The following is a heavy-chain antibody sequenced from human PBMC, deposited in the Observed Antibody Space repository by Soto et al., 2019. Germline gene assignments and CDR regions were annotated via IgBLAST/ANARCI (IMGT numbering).Heavy chain of an antibody. J-gene: IGHJ4*02. V-gene: IGHV1-69*13. CDR2: IIPIFGTA. Sequence: ASVKVSCKASGGTFSSYAISWVRQAPGQGLEWMGGIIPIFGTANYAQKFQGRVTITADESTSTAYMELSSLRSEDTAVYYCATSAAGTEYYFDYWGQGTLVTSPQ. D-gene: IGHD6-13*01. CDR3: ATSAAGTEYYFDY. CDR1: GGTFSSYA.